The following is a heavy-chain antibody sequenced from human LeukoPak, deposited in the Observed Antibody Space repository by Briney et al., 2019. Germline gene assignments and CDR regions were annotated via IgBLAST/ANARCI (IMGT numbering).Heavy chain of an antibody. J-gene: IGHJ4*02. CDR3: TTVDIVATLRG. V-gene: IGHV3-15*01. CDR1: GFTFSNAW. Sequence: PGGSLRLSCAASGFTFSNAWMSWVRQAPGKGVEWVGRIKTKTDGGTTDYAAPVKGRFTISRDDSKNTLYLQINSLKNEDTAVYYCTTVDIVATLRGWGQGTLVTVSS. CDR2: IKTKTDGGTT. D-gene: IGHD5-12*01.